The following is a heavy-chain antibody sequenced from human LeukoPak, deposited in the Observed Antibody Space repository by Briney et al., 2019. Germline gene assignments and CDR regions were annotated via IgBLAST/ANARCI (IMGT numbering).Heavy chain of an antibody. J-gene: IGHJ4*02. CDR3: AKVMEYDSSGYFDY. CDR2: ISGSGGST. Sequence: PGGSLRLSCGASGFTFSTYWMSWVRQAPGKGLEWVSAISGSGGSTYYADSVKGRFTISRDNSKNTLYLQMNSLRAEDTAVYYCAKVMEYDSSGYFDYWGQGTLVTVSS. V-gene: IGHV3-23*01. CDR1: GFTFSTYW. D-gene: IGHD3-22*01.